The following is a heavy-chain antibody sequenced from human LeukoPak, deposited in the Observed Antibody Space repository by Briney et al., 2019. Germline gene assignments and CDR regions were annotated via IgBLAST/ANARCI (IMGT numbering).Heavy chain of an antibody. CDR1: GFTFSSYA. Sequence: GGSLRLSCAASGFTFSSYAMSWVRQAPGKGLEWVSAISGSGGSTYYADSLKGRFTISRDNSKNTMYLQMNSLRAEDTAVYYCAKDLQVATIFGVVIDYFDYWGQGTLVTVSS. CDR3: AKDLQVATIFGVVIDYFDY. V-gene: IGHV3-23*01. J-gene: IGHJ4*02. D-gene: IGHD3-3*01. CDR2: ISGSGGST.